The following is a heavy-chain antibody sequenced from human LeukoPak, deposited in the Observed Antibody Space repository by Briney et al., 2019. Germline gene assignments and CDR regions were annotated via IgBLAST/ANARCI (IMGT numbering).Heavy chain of an antibody. J-gene: IGHJ3*02. CDR1: GFTFSGST. D-gene: IGHD3-10*01. Sequence: GGSLRLSCAASGFTFSGSTVHWVRQASGKGLDWVGHIRTKANNYATAYAASVKGRLTISRDNSKNTLYLQMNSLRAEDTAVYSCAKDFGSWAAFDIWGQGTMVTVSS. CDR2: IRTKANNYAT. CDR3: AKDFGSWAAFDI. V-gene: IGHV3-73*01.